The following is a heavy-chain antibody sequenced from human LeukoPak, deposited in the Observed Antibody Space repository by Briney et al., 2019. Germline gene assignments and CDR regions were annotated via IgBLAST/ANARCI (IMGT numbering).Heavy chain of an antibody. J-gene: IGHJ5*02. Sequence: SETLSLTCTVSGGSISGYYWSWIRQPPGKGLEWLGYIYYSGSTNYNPSLKSRVTISVDTSKNQFSLKLSSVTAADTAVYYCARGRRDNWFDPWGQGTLVTVSS. V-gene: IGHV4-59*12. CDR3: ARGRRDNWFDP. CDR1: GGSISGYY. CDR2: IYYSGST.